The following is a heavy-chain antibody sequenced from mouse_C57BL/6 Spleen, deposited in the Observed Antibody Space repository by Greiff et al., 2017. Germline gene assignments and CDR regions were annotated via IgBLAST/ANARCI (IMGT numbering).Heavy chain of an antibody. CDR2: IDPSDSET. CDR1: GYTFTSYW. CDR3: ASSYDGYWYFDV. V-gene: IGHV1-52*01. J-gene: IGHJ1*03. D-gene: IGHD2-3*01. Sequence: QVQLQQSGAELVRPGSSVKLSCKASGYTFTSYWMHWVKQRPIQGLEWIGNIDPSDSETHYNQKFKDKATLTVDKSSSTAYMQLSSLTSEDSAFYYCASSYDGYWYFDVGGTGTTVTVSS.